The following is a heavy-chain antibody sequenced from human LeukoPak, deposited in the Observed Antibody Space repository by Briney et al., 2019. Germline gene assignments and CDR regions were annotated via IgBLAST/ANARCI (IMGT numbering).Heavy chain of an antibody. J-gene: IGHJ4*02. CDR2: IYYSGST. CDR1: GGSISSSSYY. CDR3: ARRRGSYHMYYFDY. Sequence: SETLSLTCTVSGGSISSSSYYWGWIRQPPGKGLEWIGSIYYSGSTYYNPSLKSRVTISVDTSKNQFSLKLSPVTAADTAVYYCARRRGSYHMYYFDYWGQGTLVTVSS. V-gene: IGHV4-39*01. D-gene: IGHD1-26*01.